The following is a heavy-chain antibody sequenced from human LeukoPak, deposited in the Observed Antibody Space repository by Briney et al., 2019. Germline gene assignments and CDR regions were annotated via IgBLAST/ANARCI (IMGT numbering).Heavy chain of an antibody. CDR2: IYYSGST. CDR3: AREYLGSSSWFQN. CDR1: GGSISSYY. V-gene: IGHV4-59*01. D-gene: IGHD6-13*01. Sequence: LETLSLTCTVSGGSISSYYWSWIRQPPGKGLEWIGYIYYSGSTNYNPSLKSRVTISVDTSKNQFSLKLSSVTAADTAVYYCAREYLGSSSWFQNWGQGTLVTVSS. J-gene: IGHJ1*01.